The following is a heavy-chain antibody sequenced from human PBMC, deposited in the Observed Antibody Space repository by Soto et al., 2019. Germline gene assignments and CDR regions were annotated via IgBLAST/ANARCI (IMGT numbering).Heavy chain of an antibody. CDR2: IYWDDDK. CDR3: ALEGGRVNWFDP. J-gene: IGHJ5*02. Sequence: SGPQRVNPRQTLTLTGAFAGFSLSTSGVGVGWIRQPPGKALEWLALIYWDDDKRYSPSLKSRLTITKDTSKNQVVLTMTNMDPVDTATYYCALEGGRVNWFDPWGQGTLVTVSS. CDR1: GFSLSTSGVG. V-gene: IGHV2-5*02. D-gene: IGHD3-16*01.